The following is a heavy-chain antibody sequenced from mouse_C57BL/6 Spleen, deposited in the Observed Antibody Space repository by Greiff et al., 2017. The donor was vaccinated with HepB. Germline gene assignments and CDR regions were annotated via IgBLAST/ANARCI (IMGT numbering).Heavy chain of an antibody. J-gene: IGHJ2*01. CDR2: IYPGSGST. CDR1: GYTFTSYW. D-gene: IGHD2-4*01. V-gene: IGHV1-55*01. Sequence: QVQLQQPGAELVKPGASVKMSCKASGYTFTSYWITWVKQRPGQGLEWNGDIYPGSGSTNYNEKFKSKATLTVDTSSSTAYMQLSSLTSEDSAVYYCAQIYYDYDEGYWGQGTTLTVSS. CDR3: AQIYYDYDEGY.